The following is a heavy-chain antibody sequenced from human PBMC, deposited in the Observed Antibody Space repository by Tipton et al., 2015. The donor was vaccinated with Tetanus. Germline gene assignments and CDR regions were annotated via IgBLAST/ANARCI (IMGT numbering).Heavy chain of an antibody. CDR3: AAQIIPTDRGGWFDP. J-gene: IGHJ5*02. V-gene: IGHV4-39*01. Sequence: TLSLTCSVSGGSISSRNYYWGWIRQPPGKGLEFIGRVYYSGNTYYNPSLKSRVTISVDTSKNQFSLKLSSVTATGTAVYYCAAQIIPTDRGGWFDPWGQGTLVTVSS. CDR2: VYYSGNT. D-gene: IGHD3-3*01. CDR1: GGSISSRNYY.